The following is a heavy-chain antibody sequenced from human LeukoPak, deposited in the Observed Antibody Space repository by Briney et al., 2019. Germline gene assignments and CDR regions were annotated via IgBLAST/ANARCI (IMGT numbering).Heavy chain of an antibody. Sequence: SETLSLTCTVSGYSISSGDYYWSWIRQPPGKGLEWIGYIYYSGSTYYNPSLKSRVTISVDTSKNQFSLKLSSVTAADTAVYYCARARGYCSSTSCYPDAFDIWGQGTMVTVSS. J-gene: IGHJ3*02. V-gene: IGHV4-30-4*08. D-gene: IGHD2-2*01. CDR1: GYSISSGDYY. CDR3: ARARGYCSSTSCYPDAFDI. CDR2: IYYSGST.